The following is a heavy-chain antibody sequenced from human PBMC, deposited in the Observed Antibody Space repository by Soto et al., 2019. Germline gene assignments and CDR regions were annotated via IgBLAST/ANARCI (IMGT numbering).Heavy chain of an antibody. V-gene: IGHV3-30*04. CDR2: VSFDGSNK. Sequence: GGSLRLSCAASGFTFSSYAMHWVRHPPGKGLEWVAVVSFDGSNKFYADSVRGRFTISRDNSKNTLYLQMNSLRAEDTAFYYCARERYGSTNCPDYWGQGTLVTVSS. CDR3: ARERYGSTNCPDY. D-gene: IGHD2-2*01. CDR1: GFTFSSYA. J-gene: IGHJ4*02.